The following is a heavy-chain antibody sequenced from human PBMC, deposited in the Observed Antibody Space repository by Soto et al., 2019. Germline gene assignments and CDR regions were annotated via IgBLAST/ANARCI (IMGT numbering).Heavy chain of an antibody. CDR1: GYTFTSYD. D-gene: IGHD4-17*01. CDR2: MNPNSGNT. J-gene: IGHJ4*02. CDR3: ARGLTTVTPKFD. Sequence: ASVKVSCKASGYTFTSYDINWVRQATGQGLEWMGWMNPNSGNTGYAQKFQGRVTMTRNTSISTAYMELSSLRSEDTAVYYCARGLTTVTPKFDWGQGTLVTVSS. V-gene: IGHV1-8*01.